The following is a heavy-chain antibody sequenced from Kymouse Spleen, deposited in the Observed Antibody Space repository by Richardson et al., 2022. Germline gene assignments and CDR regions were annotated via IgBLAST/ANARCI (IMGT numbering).Heavy chain of an antibody. CDR2: IGTAGDT. CDR3: ARDIVVVPAAMLTTTTVWTS. J-gene: IGHJ6*02. D-gene: IGHD2-2*02. V-gene: IGHV3-13*01. Sequence: EVQLVESGGGLVQPGGSLRLSCAASGFTFSSYDMHWVRQATGKGLEWVSAIGTAGDTYYPGSVKGRFTISRENAKNSLYLQMNSLRAGDTAVYYCARDIVVVPAAMLTTTTVWTSGAKGPRSPSPQ. CDR1: GFTFSSYD.